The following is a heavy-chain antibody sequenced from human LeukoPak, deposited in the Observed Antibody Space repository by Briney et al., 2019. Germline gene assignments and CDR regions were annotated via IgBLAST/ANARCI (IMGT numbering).Heavy chain of an antibody. J-gene: IGHJ3*02. CDR3: ARALPRAVAGRSGAFDI. CDR1: GFTFSSYW. CDR2: IKQDGSEK. Sequence: GGSLRLSCAASGFTFSSYWMSWVRQAPGKGLEWVANIKQDGSEKYYVDSVKGRFTISRDNAKNSLYLQMNSLRAEDTAVYYCARALPRAVAGRSGAFDIWGQGTMVTVSS. D-gene: IGHD6-19*01. V-gene: IGHV3-7*01.